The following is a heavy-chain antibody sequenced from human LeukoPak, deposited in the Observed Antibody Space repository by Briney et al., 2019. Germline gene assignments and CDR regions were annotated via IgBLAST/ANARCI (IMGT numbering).Heavy chain of an antibody. V-gene: IGHV1-2*02. D-gene: IGHD1-26*01. CDR2: IDPNSGGT. J-gene: IGHJ4*01. CDR3: ARIVIGDEWELHYFDY. CDR1: GYTFTGYY. Sequence: ASVRVSCKASGYTFTGYYMHWVRQAPGQGLEWMGWIDPNSGGTNYAQKFQGRVTMTRDTSISTAYMELSRLRSDDTAVYYCARIVIGDEWELHYFDYWGHGTLVTVSS.